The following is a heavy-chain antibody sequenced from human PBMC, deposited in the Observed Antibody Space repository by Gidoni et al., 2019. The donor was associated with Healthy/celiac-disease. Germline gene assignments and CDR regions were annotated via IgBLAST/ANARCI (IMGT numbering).Heavy chain of an antibody. CDR2: IYYSGST. CDR3: ARHVGQVPPYYFDY. V-gene: IGHV4-39*01. D-gene: IGHD2-2*01. J-gene: IGHJ4*02. Sequence: QLQLQESGPGLVKPSETLSLTCTVSGGSISSSSYYWGWIRQPPGKGLEWIGSIYYSGSTYYNPSLKSRVTISVDTSKNQFSLKLSSVTAADTAVYYCARHVGQVPPYYFDYWGQGTLVTVSS. CDR1: GGSISSSSYY.